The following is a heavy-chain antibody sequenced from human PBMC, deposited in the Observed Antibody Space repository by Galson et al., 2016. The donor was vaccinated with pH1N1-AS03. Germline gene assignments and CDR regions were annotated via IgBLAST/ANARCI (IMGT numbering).Heavy chain of an antibody. CDR3: ARDGDIVIVPSAIDYYGMDF. V-gene: IGHV1-18*01. D-gene: IGHD2-2*01. CDR1: GYKFTSYG. J-gene: IGHJ6*02. Sequence: QSGAEVKKPGASVKVSCKASGYKFTSYGVSWVRQAPGQGLEWMGWISGYNINAKYAEKFQGRVTLTTDKSTSTAYMELRSLTSDDTAVYFCARDGDIVIVPSAIDYYGMDFWGQGTTVTVSS. CDR2: ISGYNINA.